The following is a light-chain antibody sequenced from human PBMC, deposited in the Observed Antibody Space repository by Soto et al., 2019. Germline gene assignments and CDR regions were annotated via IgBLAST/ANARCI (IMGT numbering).Light chain of an antibody. J-gene: IGLJ1*01. CDR3: EAWDDSLSGHV. V-gene: IGLV1-44*01. CDR2: SNN. CDR1: SSNIGGNS. Sequence: QSVLTQPPSASGTPGQRVTISCSGSSSNIGGNSVNWYQHLPGTAPKLLIYSNNQRPSGVPDRFSGSKSGTSASLAISGLQSEDEADYYCEAWDDSLSGHVFGAGNKVTDL.